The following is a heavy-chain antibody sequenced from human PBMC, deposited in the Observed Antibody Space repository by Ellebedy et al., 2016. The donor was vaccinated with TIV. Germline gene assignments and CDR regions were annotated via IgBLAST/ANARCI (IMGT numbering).Heavy chain of an antibody. V-gene: IGHV3-74*01. CDR1: GFTFSSFW. D-gene: IGHD3-3*01. Sequence: PGGSLRLSCAASGFTFSSFWLHWVRQAPGKGLVWVSDINNDGSSTSYADSVKGRFTISRDNAKNTLYLQMNSLRDDDTAKYYRVTSSRYRSFWSDDHKGGSDYFDSWGQGTLVTVSS. CDR3: VTSSRYRSFWSDDHKGGSDYFDS. CDR2: INNDGSST. J-gene: IGHJ4*02.